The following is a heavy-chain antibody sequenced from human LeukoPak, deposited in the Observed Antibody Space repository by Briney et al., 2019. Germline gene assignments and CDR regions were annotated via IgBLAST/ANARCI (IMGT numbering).Heavy chain of an antibody. V-gene: IGHV3-21*04. CDR1: GVTFSIYI. CDR2: ISSSSSYI. Sequence: GGSLRHSRAPSGVTFSIYIMSCVRQAPGRGLEWVSCISSSSSYIYYADSVKGRFTINRDNSKNTLYMQMNSLRAEDTAVYYGAKLVGAGPNGDYWGQGTLVTVSS. CDR3: AKLVGAGPNGDY. D-gene: IGHD1-26*01. J-gene: IGHJ4*02.